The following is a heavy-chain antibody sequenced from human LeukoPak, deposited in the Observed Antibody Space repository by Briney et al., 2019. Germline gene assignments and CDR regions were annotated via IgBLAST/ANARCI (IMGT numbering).Heavy chain of an antibody. CDR2: ISGSGSYI. V-gene: IGHV3-21*06. CDR3: VRERFHGSGAPKFDF. CDR1: GFTFSDYS. J-gene: IGHJ4*02. Sequence: GGSLRLSCAASGFTFSDYSMNWVRQTPGKGLEWVSCISGSGSYIYYADSVKGRFTISRDNAQNSLYLQMNSLRAEDTAVYYCVRERFHGSGAPKFDFWGQGTLVTVSS. D-gene: IGHD3-10*01.